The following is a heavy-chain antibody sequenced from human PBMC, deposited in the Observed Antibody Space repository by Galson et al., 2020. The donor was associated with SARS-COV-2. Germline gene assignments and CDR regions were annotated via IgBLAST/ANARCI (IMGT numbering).Heavy chain of an antibody. CDR2: ISSSGSTI. J-gene: IGHJ6*02. CDR3: ARDRGYSYGSLPGGMDV. CDR1: GFTFSRYE. V-gene: IGHV3-48*03. D-gene: IGHD5-18*01. Sequence: TGGSLRLSCAASGFTFSRYEMNWVRQAPGKGLEWVLYISSSGSTIYYADSVKGRFTISRDNAMNSLYLLMNSLRAEDTAVYYCARDRGYSYGSLPGGMDVWGQGTTVTVSS.